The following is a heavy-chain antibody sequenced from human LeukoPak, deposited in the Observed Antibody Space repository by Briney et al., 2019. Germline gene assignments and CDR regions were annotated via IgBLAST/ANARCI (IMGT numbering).Heavy chain of an antibody. J-gene: IGHJ5*02. CDR3: ARAQQWLAYNWFDP. CDR2: IYYSGST. V-gene: IGHV4-59*01. Sequence: SETLSLTCTVSGDSISSYYWSWIRQPPGKGLEWIGYIYYSGSTKYNPSLKSRVTISVDTSKNQFSLKLSSVTAADTAVYYCARAQQWLAYNWFDPWGQGTLVTVSS. D-gene: IGHD6-19*01. CDR1: GDSISSYY.